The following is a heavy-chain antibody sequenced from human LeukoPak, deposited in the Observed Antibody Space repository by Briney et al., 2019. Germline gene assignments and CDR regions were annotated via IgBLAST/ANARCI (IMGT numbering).Heavy chain of an antibody. J-gene: IGHJ1*01. D-gene: IGHD3-10*01. CDR2: IIPIFGTA. CDR1: GGTFSSYA. CDR3: ARAVRYYGSGSYYNVSDY. V-gene: IGHV1-69*05. Sequence: SVKVSCKASGGTFSSYAISWVRQAPGQGLEWMGGIIPIFGTANYARKFQGRVTITTDESTSTAYMELSSLRSEDTAVYYCARAVRYYGSGSYYNVSDYWGQGTLVTVSS.